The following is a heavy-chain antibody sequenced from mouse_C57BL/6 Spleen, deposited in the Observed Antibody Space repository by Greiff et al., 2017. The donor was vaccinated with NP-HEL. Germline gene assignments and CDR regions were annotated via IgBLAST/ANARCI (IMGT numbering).Heavy chain of an antibody. Sequence: VQLQQSGPELVKPGASVKISCKASGYAFSSSWMNWVKQRPGKGLEWIGRIYPGDGDTNYNGKFKGKATLTADKSSSTAYMQLSSLTSEDSAVYFCARYPSYYYGSRGYFDVWGTGTTVTVSS. CDR2: IYPGDGDT. D-gene: IGHD1-1*01. CDR1: GYAFSSSW. V-gene: IGHV1-82*01. J-gene: IGHJ1*03. CDR3: ARYPSYYYGSRGYFDV.